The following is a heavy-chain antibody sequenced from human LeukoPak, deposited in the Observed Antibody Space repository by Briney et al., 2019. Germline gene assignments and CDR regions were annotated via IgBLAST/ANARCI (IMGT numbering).Heavy chain of an antibody. CDR2: ISGSGGNT. D-gene: IGHD1/OR15-1a*01. CDR1: GFTFASYA. V-gene: IGHV3-23*01. Sequence: PGGSLRLSCAASGFTFASYAMIWVRQAPGKGLECFSTISGSGGNTYYADSVKGRFTISRDNSKNTLYLQMNSLRAEDTAVYYCANSPNINYWGQGTLVTVSS. CDR3: ANSPNINY. J-gene: IGHJ4*02.